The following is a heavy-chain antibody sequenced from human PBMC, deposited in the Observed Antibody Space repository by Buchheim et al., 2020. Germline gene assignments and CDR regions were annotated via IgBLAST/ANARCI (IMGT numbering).Heavy chain of an antibody. CDR2: ISYDGSNK. CDR1: GFTFSSYG. CDR3: AKDSPGIAAAGAPGNY. V-gene: IGHV3-30*18. D-gene: IGHD6-13*01. Sequence: QVQLVESGGGVVQPGRSLRLSCAASGFTFSSYGMHWVRQAPGKGLEWVAVISYDGSNKYYEDSVKGRFTISRDNSKNTLYLQMNSLRAEDTAVYYCAKDSPGIAAAGAPGNYWGQGTL. J-gene: IGHJ4*02.